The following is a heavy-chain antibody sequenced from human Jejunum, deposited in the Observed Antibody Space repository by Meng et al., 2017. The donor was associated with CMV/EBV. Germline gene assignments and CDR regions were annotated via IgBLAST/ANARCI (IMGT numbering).Heavy chain of an antibody. D-gene: IGHD1-26*01. CDR3: ARGRVPVGAALNY. Sequence: SGFTLSSYWMSWVRQAPGKGLEWVANIKQDGSEKYYVDSVKGRFTISRDNAKNSLYLQMNSLRAEDTAVYYCARGRVPVGAALNYWGQGTLVTVSS. CDR2: IKQDGSEK. V-gene: IGHV3-7*01. J-gene: IGHJ4*02. CDR1: GFTLSSYW.